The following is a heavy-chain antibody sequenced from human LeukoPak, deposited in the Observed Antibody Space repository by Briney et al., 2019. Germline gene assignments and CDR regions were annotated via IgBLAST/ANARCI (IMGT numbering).Heavy chain of an antibody. Sequence: GESLKISCKGSGSRFTSYWIGWVRQMPGKGLEWMGIIYPGDSDTRYSPSFQGQVTISADKSISTAYLQWSSLKASDTAMYYCARQGGYYYDSSGYSDYWGQGTLVTVSS. D-gene: IGHD3-22*01. CDR2: IYPGDSDT. V-gene: IGHV5-51*01. J-gene: IGHJ4*02. CDR3: ARQGGYYYDSSGYSDY. CDR1: GSRFTSYW.